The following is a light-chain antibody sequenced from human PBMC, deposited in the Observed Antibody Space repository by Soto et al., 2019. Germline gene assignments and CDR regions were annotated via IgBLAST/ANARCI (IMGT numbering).Light chain of an antibody. V-gene: IGLV1-44*01. J-gene: IGLJ3*02. CDR2: SNN. CDR1: ISNIGSNT. Sequence: QPVLTQPPSASGTPGQRVTISCSGSISNIGSNTVNWYQQLPGTAPKLLIYSNNQRPSGVPDRFSGSKSGTSASLAISGLQSEEEADYYCAAWDDSLNGYWVFGGGTKLTVL. CDR3: AAWDDSLNGYWV.